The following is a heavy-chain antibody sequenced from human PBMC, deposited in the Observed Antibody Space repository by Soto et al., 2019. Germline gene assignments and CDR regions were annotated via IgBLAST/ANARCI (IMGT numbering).Heavy chain of an antibody. J-gene: IGHJ5*02. Sequence: PGESLKISCRTSGYSFPTYWIAWVRQRPGKGLEWMGAVYPGDSDTKYSPSFQGHVTISADRSIGTAFLQWSSLNASDTAMYYCARGLNWKYIMNWLDTWGQGTLVTVSS. D-gene: IGHD3-16*01. CDR3: ARGLNWKYIMNWLDT. CDR1: GYSFPTYW. CDR2: VYPGDSDT. V-gene: IGHV5-51*01.